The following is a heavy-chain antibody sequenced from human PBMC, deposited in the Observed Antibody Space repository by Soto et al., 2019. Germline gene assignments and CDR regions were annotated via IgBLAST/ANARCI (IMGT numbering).Heavy chain of an antibody. CDR3: AGVASFRGMDV. Sequence: SHTLSLTCVISVNSVSSNSAAWIWVRQSPSRGLEWLGRTYYRSKCYNDYALSVKSRITINPDTSKNQFSLHLDSVIPEDTAVYYCAGVASFRGMDVWGQGTPVTVS. CDR1: VNSVSSNSAA. J-gene: IGHJ6*02. CDR2: TYYRSKCYN. V-gene: IGHV6-1*01. D-gene: IGHD2-21*01.